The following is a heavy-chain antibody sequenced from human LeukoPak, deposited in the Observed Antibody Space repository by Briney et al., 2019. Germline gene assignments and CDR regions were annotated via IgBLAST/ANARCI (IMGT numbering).Heavy chain of an antibody. CDR1: GFTFSSYG. J-gene: IGHJ4*02. D-gene: IGHD3-9*01. V-gene: IGHV3-30*18. CDR3: AKGLDFDWLEALSELDY. CDR2: ISYDGSNK. Sequence: GRSLRLSCAASGFTFSSYGMHWVRQAPGKGLEWVAIISYDGSNKYCADSVKGRFTISRDNSKNTLYLQMNSLRAEDTAVYYCAKGLDFDWLEALSELDYWGQGTLVTVSS.